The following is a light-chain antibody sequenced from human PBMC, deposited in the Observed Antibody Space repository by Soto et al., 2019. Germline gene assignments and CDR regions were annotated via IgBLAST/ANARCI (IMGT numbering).Light chain of an antibody. CDR2: WAS. J-gene: IGKJ2*01. Sequence: DVVMTQSPDSLAVSLGERAAINCKSSQNLLFSSNNKNSLAWYQQKPGQPPKLLIYWASTRESGAPDRFSGGGSGRDFTLTISSLQAEDVAVYYCQQYHTTPNILGQGTKVEIK. V-gene: IGKV4-1*01. CDR3: QQYHTTPNI. CDR1: QNLLFSSNNKNS.